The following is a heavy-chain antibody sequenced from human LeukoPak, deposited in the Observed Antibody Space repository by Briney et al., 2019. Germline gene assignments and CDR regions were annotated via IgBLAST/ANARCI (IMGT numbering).Heavy chain of an antibody. D-gene: IGHD1-1*01. CDR3: AAQKPTQQGAFDI. CDR2: IYYSGNT. CDR1: GGSISSYY. Sequence: SETVSLTCTVSGGSISSYYWSWIRQPPGKGLEWIGYIYYSGNTKYKHSLKSRVTISVDTSNNQFSLKLTSVTAADTAVYYCAAQKPTQQGAFDIWGQGTMVTVSS. V-gene: IGHV4-59*08. J-gene: IGHJ3*02.